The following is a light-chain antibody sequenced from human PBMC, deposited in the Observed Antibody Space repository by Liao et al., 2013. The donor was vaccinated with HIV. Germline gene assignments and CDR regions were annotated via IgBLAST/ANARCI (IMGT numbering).Light chain of an antibody. J-gene: IGLJ3*02. Sequence: SYVLTQPASVSVAPGNTATITCGGGKIGSESVHWYQQKPGQAPVLVIYYDNGRPSGIPERFFGSNSGNAATLTISRVEAGDEADYYCQVWDTTSDHWVFGGGTKLTVL. CDR3: QVWDTTSDHWV. CDR2: YDN. V-gene: IGLV3-21*01. CDR1: KIGSES.